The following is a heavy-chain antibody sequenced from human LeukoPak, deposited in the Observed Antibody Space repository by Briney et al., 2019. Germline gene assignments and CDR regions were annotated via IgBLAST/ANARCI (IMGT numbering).Heavy chain of an antibody. V-gene: IGHV3-23*01. Sequence: GGSLRLSCTASGFTFSNYAMSWVRQAPGKGLEWVSAISGSGDSTYYADSVKGRFTISRDNSKNTLYLQMNSLRAEDTAVYYCATRGDILTGYPYYFDYWGQGTLVTVSS. J-gene: IGHJ4*02. CDR1: GFTFSNYA. CDR2: ISGSGDST. CDR3: ATRGDILTGYPYYFDY. D-gene: IGHD3-9*01.